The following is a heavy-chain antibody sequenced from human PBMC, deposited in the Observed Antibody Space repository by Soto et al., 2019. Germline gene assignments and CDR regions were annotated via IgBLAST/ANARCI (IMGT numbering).Heavy chain of an antibody. J-gene: IGHJ4*02. V-gene: IGHV3-23*01. Sequence: LRLSCAASGXDFSTHALTWVRQAPGKGLEWLSSITNTGITTHYADSVKGRFTISRENSRNTLHLQLNNLRVDDTAVYYCAKGFDYGDTKHIDHWGQGTLVTVYS. CDR2: ITNTGITT. CDR1: GXDFSTHA. D-gene: IGHD4-17*01. CDR3: AKGFDYGDTKHIDH.